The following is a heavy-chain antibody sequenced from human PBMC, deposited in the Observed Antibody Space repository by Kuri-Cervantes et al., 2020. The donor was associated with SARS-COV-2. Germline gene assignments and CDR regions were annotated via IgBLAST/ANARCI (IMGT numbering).Heavy chain of an antibody. Sequence: SETLSLTCTVSGGSISSYYWGWIRQPPGKGLVWIAYVSASGSTNFDPSLKSRVTIVIDTTKNQFSLKVTSVTAADTAAYYCARLYSRPSPKFVDNRYYYYFMDVWGKGTTVTVSS. CDR3: ARLYSRPSPKFVDNRYYYYFMDV. CDR1: GGSISSYY. J-gene: IGHJ6*03. D-gene: IGHD6-6*01. CDR2: VSASGST. V-gene: IGHV4-59*08.